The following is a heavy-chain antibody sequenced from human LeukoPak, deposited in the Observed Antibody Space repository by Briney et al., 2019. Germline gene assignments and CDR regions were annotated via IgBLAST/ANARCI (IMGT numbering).Heavy chain of an antibody. D-gene: IGHD3-22*01. CDR2: IYHSGST. Sequence: SGTLSLTCAVSGVSISSSNWWSWVRQPPGKGLEWIGEIYHSGSTNYNPSLKSRVTISVDKSKNQFSLKLSSVTAADTAVYYCASHPRGYYYDSSGYYYSWWGQGTLVTVSS. J-gene: IGHJ4*02. CDR1: GVSISSSNW. V-gene: IGHV4-4*02. CDR3: ASHPRGYYYDSSGYYYSW.